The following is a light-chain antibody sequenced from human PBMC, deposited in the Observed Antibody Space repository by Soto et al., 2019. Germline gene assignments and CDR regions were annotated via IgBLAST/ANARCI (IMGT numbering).Light chain of an antibody. V-gene: IGLV2-8*01. CDR3: SSYAGSSNV. J-gene: IGLJ1*01. CDR2: EVN. Sequence: QSALTQPPSASGSPGQSVAISCTGTSSDVGGYNYVSWYQQHPGKAPKLMIYEVNKRPSGVPDRFSGSKSGNTASLTVSGLQAEEEADYYCSSYAGSSNVFGTGTKATVL. CDR1: SSDVGGYNY.